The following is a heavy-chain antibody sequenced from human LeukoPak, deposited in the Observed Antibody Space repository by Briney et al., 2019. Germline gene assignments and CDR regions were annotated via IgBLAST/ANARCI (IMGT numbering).Heavy chain of an antibody. CDR2: ISYDGSNK. V-gene: IGHV3-30*12. Sequence: PGGSLRLSCAASGFTFSSYGMHWVRQAPGKGLEWVAVISYDGSNKYYADSVKGRFTISRDNSKNTLYLQMNSLRAEDTAVYYCAREDLGLPGAFDIWGQGTMVTVSS. CDR1: GFTFSSYG. J-gene: IGHJ3*02. CDR3: AREDLGLPGAFDI. D-gene: IGHD1-7*01.